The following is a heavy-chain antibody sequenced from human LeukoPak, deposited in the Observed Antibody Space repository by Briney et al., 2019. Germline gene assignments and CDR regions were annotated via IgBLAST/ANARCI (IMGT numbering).Heavy chain of an antibody. J-gene: IGHJ4*02. CDR3: ARDPFGYSSGRYVSASLSRFDS. Sequence: KPGGSLRLSCAASGFTFSSYSVNWVRQAPGKGLEWVSSISSSSSYIYYAGSVKGRFTISRDNSKNTLLLQMNSLRVEDTAVYYCARDPFGYSSGRYVSASLSRFDSWGQGTLVTVSS. D-gene: IGHD6-19*01. V-gene: IGHV3-21*01. CDR2: ISSSSSYI. CDR1: GFTFSSYS.